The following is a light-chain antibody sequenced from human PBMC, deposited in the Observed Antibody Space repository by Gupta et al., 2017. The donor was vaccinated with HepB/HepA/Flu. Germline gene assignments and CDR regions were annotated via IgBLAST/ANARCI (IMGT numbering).Light chain of an antibody. V-gene: IGKV2-28*01. CDR2: LGS. CDR3: MQALQTPMYT. Sequence: DIVMTQSPLSLPVTPGEPASISCRSSQSLLQSNGYNYLDWYLQKPGQSPQLLIYLGSNRASGGPDRFSGSGSGTDFTLKISRVEAEDVGVYYCMQALQTPMYTFGQGTKLEIK. CDR1: QSLLQSNGYNY. J-gene: IGKJ2*01.